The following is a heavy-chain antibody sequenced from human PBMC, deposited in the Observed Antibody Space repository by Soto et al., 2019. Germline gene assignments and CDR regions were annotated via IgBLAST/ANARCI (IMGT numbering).Heavy chain of an antibody. Sequence: ASVKVSCKASGYTFTNYDISWVRQATGQGLEWMGWMNPNSANTGYAQKFQGRVSMTRDTSINTAYMELSSLRSDDTAVYYCGIPGATGHLDYWGQGSRVTVSS. CDR1: GYTFTNYD. D-gene: IGHD3-10*01. CDR3: GIPGATGHLDY. CDR2: MNPNSANT. J-gene: IGHJ4*02. V-gene: IGHV1-8*01.